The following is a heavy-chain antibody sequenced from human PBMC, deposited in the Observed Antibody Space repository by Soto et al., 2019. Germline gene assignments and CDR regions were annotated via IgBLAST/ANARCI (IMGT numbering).Heavy chain of an antibody. D-gene: IGHD2-15*01. CDR3: AKDLFCSGGSCYLWSGYFDY. CDR1: GFTFSSYA. Sequence: PGGSLSLSCAASGFTFSSYAMSWVRQAPGKGLEWVSAISGSGGSTYYADSVKGRFTISRDNSKNTLYLQMNSLRAEDTAVYYCAKDLFCSGGSCYLWSGYFDYWGQGTLVTVAS. J-gene: IGHJ4*02. CDR2: ISGSGGST. V-gene: IGHV3-23*01.